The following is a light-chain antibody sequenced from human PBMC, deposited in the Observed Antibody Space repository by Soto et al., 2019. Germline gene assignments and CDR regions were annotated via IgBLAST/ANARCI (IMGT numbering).Light chain of an antibody. V-gene: IGKV3-15*01. CDR2: DTS. CDR3: QQYNNWPPIT. Sequence: EIVLTQSPAILSLSPGERATLSCRASQSVSSYLAWYQQKPGQAPRLLMYDTSNRATGIPARFSGSGSGTEFTLTISSLQSEDFAVYYCQQYNNWPPITFGQGTRLEIK. CDR1: QSVSSY. J-gene: IGKJ5*01.